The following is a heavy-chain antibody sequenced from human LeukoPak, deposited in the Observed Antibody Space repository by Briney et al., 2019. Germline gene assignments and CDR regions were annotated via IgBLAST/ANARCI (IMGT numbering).Heavy chain of an antibody. CDR3: AITVDCRATTDCYSYFHH. CDR1: VVTFSSYF. D-gene: IGHD2-21*02. V-gene: IGHV3-74*03. J-gene: IGHJ1*01. Sequence: QTGGGLRLSCAASVVTFSSYFMHWGREALGEGGGWGSRVSSDGTYTEYADSVKGRFTISRDNAKDTLYLQVNSLRAEDTAVYYCAITVDCRATTDCYSYFHHWGQGTLVTVSS. CDR2: VSSDGTYT.